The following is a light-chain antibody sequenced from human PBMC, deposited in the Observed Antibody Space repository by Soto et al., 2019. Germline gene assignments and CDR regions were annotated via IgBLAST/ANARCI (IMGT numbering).Light chain of an antibody. Sequence: QSALTQPPSASGSPGQSVTISCTGTSSDFGAYKYVSWYQQYPGKAPKLMIYEVTKRPSGVPDRFSGSKSGNTASLTVSGLQAEDEADYYCTSYVGNDIWVFGGGTKVTVL. CDR2: EVT. V-gene: IGLV2-8*01. J-gene: IGLJ3*02. CDR3: TSYVGNDIWV. CDR1: SSDFGAYKY.